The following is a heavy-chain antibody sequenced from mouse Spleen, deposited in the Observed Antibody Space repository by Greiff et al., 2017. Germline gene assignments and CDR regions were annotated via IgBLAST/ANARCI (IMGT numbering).Heavy chain of an antibody. Sequence: EVQLVESGGGLVKPGGSLKLSCAASGFTFSSYAMSWVRQTPEKRLEWVATISSGGSYTYYPDSVKGRFTISRDNAKNTLYLQMSSLRSEDTAMYYCARQRRYGNPFDYWGQGTTLTVSS. CDR1: GFTFSSYA. J-gene: IGHJ2*01. D-gene: IGHD2-10*02. CDR2: ISSGGSYT. CDR3: ARQRRYGNPFDY. V-gene: IGHV5-9-3*01.